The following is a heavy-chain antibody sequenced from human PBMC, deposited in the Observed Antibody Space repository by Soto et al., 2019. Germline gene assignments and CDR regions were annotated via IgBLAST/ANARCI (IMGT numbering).Heavy chain of an antibody. D-gene: IGHD6-13*01. CDR3: ATGGSGYSSSWYVRWFDP. V-gene: IGHV1-69*01. CDR1: GGTFSSYA. CDR2: IIPIFGTA. Sequence: QVQLVQSGAEVKKPGSSVKVSCKSSGGTFSSYAISWVRQAPGQGLEWMGGIIPIFGTANYAQKFQGRVTITADESTSTAYMELSSLRSEDTAVYYCATGGSGYSSSWYVRWFDPWGQGTLVTVSS. J-gene: IGHJ5*02.